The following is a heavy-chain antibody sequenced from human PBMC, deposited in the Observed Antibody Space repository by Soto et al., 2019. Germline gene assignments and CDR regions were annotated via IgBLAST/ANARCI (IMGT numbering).Heavy chain of an antibody. D-gene: IGHD1-1*01. CDR3: ASPLPVEPGNYYFYGVDV. Sequence: ASVKVSCKVSGYTLTELSIHWARQAPGKGLEWMGGFDPEDGETIYAQKFQGRVTMTEDTSTDTAYMDLSSLRSEDTAVYYCASPLPVEPGNYYFYGVDVWGQGTTVTVSS. V-gene: IGHV1-24*01. CDR2: FDPEDGET. J-gene: IGHJ6*02. CDR1: GYTLTELS.